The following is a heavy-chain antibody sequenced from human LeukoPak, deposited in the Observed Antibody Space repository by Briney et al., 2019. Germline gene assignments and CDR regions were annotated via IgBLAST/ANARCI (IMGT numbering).Heavy chain of an antibody. CDR1: GYTFTGYY. D-gene: IGHD3-22*01. CDR2: INPNSGGT. CDR3: ARGRVYDSSGYYYGSNDY. V-gene: IGHV1-2*02. Sequence: ASVKVSCKASGYTFTGYYMHWVRQAPGQGLERMGWINPNSGGTNYAQKFQGRVTMTRDTSISTAYMELSRLRSDDTAVYYCARGRVYDSSGYYYGSNDYWGQGTLVTVSS. J-gene: IGHJ4*02.